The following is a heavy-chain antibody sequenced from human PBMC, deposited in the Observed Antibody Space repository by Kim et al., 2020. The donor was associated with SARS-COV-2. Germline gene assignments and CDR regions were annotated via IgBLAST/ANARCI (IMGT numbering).Heavy chain of an antibody. D-gene: IGHD2-8*01. V-gene: IGHV3-53*01. CDR3: ATNSVWLGY. J-gene: IGHJ4*02. Sequence: GSTYYADAVKGRFTISRDNSKNTLYLQMNSLRAEDTAVYYCATNSVWLGYWGQGTLVTVSS. CDR2: GST.